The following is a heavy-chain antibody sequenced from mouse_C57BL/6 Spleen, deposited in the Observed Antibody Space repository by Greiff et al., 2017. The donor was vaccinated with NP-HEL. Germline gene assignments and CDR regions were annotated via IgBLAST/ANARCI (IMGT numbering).Heavy chain of an antibody. CDR1: GFTFSSYT. D-gene: IGHD1-1*01. CDR2: ISGGGGNT. Sequence: EVKVEESGGGLVKPGGSLKLSCAASGFTFSSYTMSWVRQTPEKRLEWVATISGGGGNTYYPDSVKGRFTISRDNAKNTLYLQMSSLRSEDTALYYCARHTVVDWYFDVWGTGTTVTVSS. J-gene: IGHJ1*03. V-gene: IGHV5-9*01. CDR3: ARHTVVDWYFDV.